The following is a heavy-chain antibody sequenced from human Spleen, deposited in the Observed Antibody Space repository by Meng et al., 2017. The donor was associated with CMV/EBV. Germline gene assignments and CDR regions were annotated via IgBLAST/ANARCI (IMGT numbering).Heavy chain of an antibody. J-gene: IGHJ4*01. D-gene: IGHD3-9*01. V-gene: IGHV1-18*01. CDR2: ISAYNGNT. CDR3: ATVAPFRLLEY. CDR1: GYNFLSYG. Sequence: SWQTSGYNFLSYGIGWVRQAAGQGPEWMGWISAYNGNTNYAPNFQGRVTMTRDTATSTGFLELRSLTSDDTAVYYCATVAPFRLLEYWGQGTLVTVSS.